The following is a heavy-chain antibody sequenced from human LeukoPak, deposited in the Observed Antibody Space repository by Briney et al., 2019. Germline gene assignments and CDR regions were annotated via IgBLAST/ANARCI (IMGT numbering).Heavy chain of an antibody. CDR2: ISGSGGST. J-gene: IGHJ4*02. CDR3: AKDRGDYDFWSGYYPFDY. D-gene: IGHD3-3*01. V-gene: IGHV3-23*01. CDR1: GFTFSSYA. Sequence: GGSLRLSCAASGFTFSSYAMSWVRQAPGKGLEWVSAISGSGGSTYYADSVKGRFTISRDNSKNTLYLQMNGLRAEDTAVYYCAKDRGDYDFWSGYYPFDYWGQGTLVTVSS.